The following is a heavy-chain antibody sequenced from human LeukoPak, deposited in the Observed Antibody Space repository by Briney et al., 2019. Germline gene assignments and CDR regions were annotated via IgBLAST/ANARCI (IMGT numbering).Heavy chain of an antibody. D-gene: IGHD2/OR15-2a*01. CDR1: GFTVSSNY. CDR3: ARSGSSNMGC. J-gene: IGHJ4*02. V-gene: IGHV3-53*01. Sequence: GGSLRLSCAASGFTVSSNYMSWVRQAPGKGLEWVSVIYSGTSTYYADSVKGRFTMSRDNSKNTLYLQMNSLRAEDTAVYYCARSGSSNMGCWGQGTLVTVSS. CDR2: IYSGTST.